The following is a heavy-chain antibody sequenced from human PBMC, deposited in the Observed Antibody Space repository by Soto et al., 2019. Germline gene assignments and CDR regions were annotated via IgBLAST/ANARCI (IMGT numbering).Heavy chain of an antibody. J-gene: IGHJ2*01. CDR3: VLPSEGVYWYFDL. D-gene: IGHD2-15*01. V-gene: IGHV3-23*01. Sequence: GGSLRLSCTASGFAFQTHPLSWVRQAPGKGLEWVAAIRDSGEYTYYADSVKGRFTISRDNSKNTLYLQMDGLTAADSAVYHCVLPSEGVYWYFDLWGRAPWSPSPQ. CDR1: GFAFQTHP. CDR2: IRDSGEYT.